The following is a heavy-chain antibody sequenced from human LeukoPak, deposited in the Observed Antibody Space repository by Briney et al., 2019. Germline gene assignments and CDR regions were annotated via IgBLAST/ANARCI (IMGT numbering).Heavy chain of an antibody. Sequence: PGGSLRLSCAASGFTFNSYGMHWVRQAPGKGLEWVTFIRYDGSNKFYADSVKGRFTISRDDSKNTLYLQMNSLRAEDTAVYYCANIWFGEFAPHDYWGQGTLVTVSS. J-gene: IGHJ4*02. CDR1: GFTFNSYG. D-gene: IGHD3-10*01. CDR2: IRYDGSNK. V-gene: IGHV3-30*02. CDR3: ANIWFGEFAPHDY.